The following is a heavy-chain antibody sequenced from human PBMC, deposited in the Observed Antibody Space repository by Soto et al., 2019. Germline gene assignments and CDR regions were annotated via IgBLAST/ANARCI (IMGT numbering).Heavy chain of an antibody. V-gene: IGHV4-59*01. CDR2: IYYSGST. Sequence: SETLSLTCTVSGGSISSYYWSWIRQPPGKGLEWIGYIYYSGSTNYNPSLKSRVTISVDTSKNQFSLKLSPVTAADTAVYYCARDPRGYSYGYHWFDPWGQGTLVTVSS. J-gene: IGHJ5*02. D-gene: IGHD5-18*01. CDR3: ARDPRGYSYGYHWFDP. CDR1: GGSISSYY.